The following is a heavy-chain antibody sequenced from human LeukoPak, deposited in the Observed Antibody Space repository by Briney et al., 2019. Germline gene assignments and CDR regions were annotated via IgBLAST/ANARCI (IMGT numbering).Heavy chain of an antibody. V-gene: IGHV1-8*01. CDR2: MNPNSGNT. CDR1: GYTFTSYD. CDR3: ARGHWVRGPLRYYYGMDV. D-gene: IGHD3-10*01. J-gene: IGHJ6*02. Sequence: ASVKVSCKASGYTFTSYDINWVRQATGQGLEWMGWMNPNSGNTGYAQKFQGRVTMTRNTSISTAYMELSSLRSEDTAVYYCARGHWVRGPLRYYYGMDVWGQGTTVTVSS.